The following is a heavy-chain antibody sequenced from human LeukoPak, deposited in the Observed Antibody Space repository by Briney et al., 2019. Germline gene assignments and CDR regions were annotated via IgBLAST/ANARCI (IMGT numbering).Heavy chain of an antibody. CDR2: ISWNSGSI. J-gene: IGHJ6*02. D-gene: IGHD2-2*01. Sequence: GGSLRLSCAASGFTFDDYAMHWVRQAPGKGLEWVSAISWNSGSIGYADSVKGRLTISRDNAKNSLYLQMNSLRAEDTALYYCAKEGYQLLIYYYGMDVWGQGTTVTVSS. CDR1: GFTFDDYA. V-gene: IGHV3-9*01. CDR3: AKEGYQLLIYYYGMDV.